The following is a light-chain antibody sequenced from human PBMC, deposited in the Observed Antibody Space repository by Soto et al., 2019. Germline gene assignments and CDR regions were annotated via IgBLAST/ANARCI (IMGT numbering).Light chain of an antibody. V-gene: IGKV3-11*01. J-gene: IGKJ4*01. CDR1: QSISYY. Sequence: EVVLTQSPVTVSLSPGERATLSCRASQSISYYLAWYQQRPCQPPHLVIYDASKRSPGIPARFSGSGSGTDFTLTISGLQPEDSAVYYCQQRGSWPLTFGGGTKVEI. CDR2: DAS. CDR3: QQRGSWPLT.